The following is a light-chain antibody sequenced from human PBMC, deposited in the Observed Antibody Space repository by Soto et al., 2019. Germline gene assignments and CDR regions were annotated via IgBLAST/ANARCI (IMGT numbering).Light chain of an antibody. CDR3: QHRSKWPLT. V-gene: IGKV3-11*01. Sequence: EIVLTQSPATLSLSPGERATLSCSASQSVNSYLAWYQQKPGQGPRLLIYDASNRAAATLARSSRSRSGIDLTVTISTLEAEDFALYCCQHRSKWPLTVGPGTKGDLK. J-gene: IGKJ3*01. CDR2: DAS. CDR1: QSVNSY.